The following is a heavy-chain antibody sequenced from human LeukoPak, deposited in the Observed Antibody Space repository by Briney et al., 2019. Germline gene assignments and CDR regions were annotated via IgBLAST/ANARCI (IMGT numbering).Heavy chain of an antibody. Sequence: GGSLRLSCTASGFTFSSFWMSWVRQAPGKGLEWVANIKQDGSGRSYVDSVKGRFTISRGSAKNSLYLQMNSLRAEDTAVYYCARGGVGANTAFDIWGQGTMVTVSS. V-gene: IGHV3-7*03. CDR1: GFTFSSFW. J-gene: IGHJ3*02. D-gene: IGHD1-26*01. CDR3: ARGGVGANTAFDI. CDR2: IKQDGSGR.